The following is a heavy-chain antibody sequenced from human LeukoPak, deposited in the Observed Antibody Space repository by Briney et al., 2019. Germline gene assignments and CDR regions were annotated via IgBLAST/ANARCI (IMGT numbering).Heavy chain of an antibody. CDR3: AKGQMVRGVTTSYYMDA. D-gene: IGHD3-10*01. J-gene: IGHJ6*03. CDR2: IGGYSLTV. V-gene: IGHV3-23*01. Sequence: GGSLRLSCAASGFTYSSYVMSWVRQAPGKGLEWVSAIGGYSLTVYNAQSLKGRFTVSRDNSKNTLYLQVTDLRVDDTAVYYCAKGQMVRGVTTSYYMDAWGKGTRVTVSS. CDR1: GFTYSSYV.